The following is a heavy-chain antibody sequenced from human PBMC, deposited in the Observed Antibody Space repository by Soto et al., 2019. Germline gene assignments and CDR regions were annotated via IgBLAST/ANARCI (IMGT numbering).Heavy chain of an antibody. V-gene: IGHV3-48*04. CDR3: ATVFDV. CDR2: TGSDSSST. J-gene: IGHJ4*02. CDR1: GFTFSSYS. D-gene: IGHD4-17*01. Sequence: GGSLRLSCAASGFTFSSYSMNWVRQAPGKGLEWVSCTGSDSSSTYYADSVKGRFTISTDNAENTVYLQMNGLRVEDTAVYYCATVFDVWGQGTLVTVSS.